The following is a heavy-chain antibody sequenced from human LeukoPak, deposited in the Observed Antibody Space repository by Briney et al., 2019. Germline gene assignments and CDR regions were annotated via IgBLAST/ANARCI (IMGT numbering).Heavy chain of an antibody. V-gene: IGHV1-69*04. CDR3: ARGDIVVVPATSDYYYYGMDV. CDR1: GGTFSSYA. D-gene: IGHD2-2*01. J-gene: IGHJ6*02. CDR2: IIPILGIA. Sequence: ASVKVSCKASGGTFSSYAISWVRQAPGQGLEWMGRIIPILGIANYAQKFRGRVTITADKSTSTAYMELSSLRSEDTAVYYCARGDIVVVPATSDYYYYGMDVWGQGTTVTVSS.